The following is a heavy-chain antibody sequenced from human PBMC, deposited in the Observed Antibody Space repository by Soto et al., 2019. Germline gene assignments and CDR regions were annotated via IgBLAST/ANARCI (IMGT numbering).Heavy chain of an antibody. Sequence: QVQLVESGGGLVKPGGSLRLSCVASGFTFSDYYMTWIRQAPGKGLDWVSYITTSGGTIYSADSVKGRFTISRDNAKNSLYLQMNSRRAEDTAVYYCGRHHRYGGNAFDIWGQGTRVTVSS. CDR2: ITTSGGTI. CDR1: GFTFSDYY. J-gene: IGHJ3*02. CDR3: GRHHRYGGNAFDI. V-gene: IGHV3-11*01. D-gene: IGHD3-16*01.